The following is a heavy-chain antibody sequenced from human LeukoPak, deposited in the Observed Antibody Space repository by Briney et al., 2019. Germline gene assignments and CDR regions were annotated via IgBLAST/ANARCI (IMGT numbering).Heavy chain of an antibody. J-gene: IGHJ4*02. D-gene: IGHD5-18*01. CDR3: AKDRGHSYGYD. CDR1: GFTLSIYD. V-gene: IGHV3-23*01. CDR2: ITGSGGST. Sequence: PGGSLRLSCAASGFTLSIYDMSWVRQAPGKGLEWVSTITGSGGSTYHADSVKGRFTISRDNSKNTLYLHMSSLRAEDTAVYYCAKDRGHSYGYDWGQGTLVTVSS.